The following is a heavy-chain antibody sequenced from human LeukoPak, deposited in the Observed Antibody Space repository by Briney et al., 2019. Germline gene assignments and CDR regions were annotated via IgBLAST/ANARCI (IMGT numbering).Heavy chain of an antibody. CDR2: VHSSGST. CDR1: GASVTTYY. D-gene: IGHD1-26*01. Sequence: SETLSLTCIVSGASVTTYYWSWIRQSPAKELEGIANVHSSGSTFYNPPLKSRVTISIDTSKTQFSPKLTSVTTADTAVYYCARDIRTVGATLYFDYWGQGTLLTVSS. J-gene: IGHJ4*02. V-gene: IGHV4-59*02. CDR3: ARDIRTVGATLYFDY.